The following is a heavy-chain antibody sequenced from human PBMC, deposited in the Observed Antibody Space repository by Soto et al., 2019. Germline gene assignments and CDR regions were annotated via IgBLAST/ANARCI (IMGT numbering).Heavy chain of an antibody. D-gene: IGHD3-16*01. CDR3: ASCLSYYGYIWGSYDALDI. CDR1: GGSISSYY. CDR2: IYYSGST. V-gene: IGHV4-59*08. Sequence: SETLSLTCTVSGGSISSYYWSWIRQPPGKGLEWIGYIYYSGSTNYNPSLKSRVTISVDTSKNQFSLKLSSVTAADTAVYYCASCLSYYGYIWGSYDALDIWGQGTMVTVSS. J-gene: IGHJ3*02.